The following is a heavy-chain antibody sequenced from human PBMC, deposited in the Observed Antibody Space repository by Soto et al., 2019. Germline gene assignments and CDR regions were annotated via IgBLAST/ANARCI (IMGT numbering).Heavy chain of an antibody. J-gene: IGHJ6*02. V-gene: IGHV3-48*02. CDR2: INSGSDTI. Sequence: GVLRLSCAASGFTLSAYSMNWVRQAPGKGLEWISFINSGSDTIYYGDSVKGRFTISRDNAKNALYLQMNSLRDDDTAVYYCARPHLDRPTYYGLDVWGQGTTVTVSS. CDR1: GFTLSAYS. CDR3: ARPHLDRPTYYGLDV. D-gene: IGHD3-16*01.